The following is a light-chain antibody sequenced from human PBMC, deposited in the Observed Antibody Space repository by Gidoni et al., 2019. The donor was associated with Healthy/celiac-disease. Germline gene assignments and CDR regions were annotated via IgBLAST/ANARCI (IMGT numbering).Light chain of an antibody. CDR3: QRSYSTPRLT. Sequence: DIQMTQSPSSLSASVGDRVTIPCRASQSISSYLNWYQQKPGKAPKLLIDAASSLQSGVPSRFSGSGSGTDFTLTISSLQPEDFATYYCQRSYSTPRLTFGGGTKVEIK. CDR1: QSISSY. CDR2: AAS. V-gene: IGKV1-39*01. J-gene: IGKJ4*01.